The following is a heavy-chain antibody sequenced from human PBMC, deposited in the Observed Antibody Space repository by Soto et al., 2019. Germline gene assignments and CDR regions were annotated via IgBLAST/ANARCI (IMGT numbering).Heavy chain of an antibody. V-gene: IGHV4-59*01. CDR3: ARGGYRYGLEFDS. D-gene: IGHD6-13*01. J-gene: IGHJ4*02. CDR2: IYYSGST. Sequence: SETLSLTCTVAGASMTNYYWHWIRQPPGKRLEWIGYIYYSGSTNYNPSLKSRVTISVDTSKNQFSLKLSSVTAADTALYYCARGGYRYGLEFDSWGPGSLVTVSS. CDR1: GASMTNYY.